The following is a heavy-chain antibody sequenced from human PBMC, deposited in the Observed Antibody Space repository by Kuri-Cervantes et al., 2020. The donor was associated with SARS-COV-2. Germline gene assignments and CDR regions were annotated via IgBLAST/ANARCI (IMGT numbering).Heavy chain of an antibody. V-gene: IGHV3-30-3*01. CDR2: ISYDGSNK. CDR1: GFTFSSYD. J-gene: IGHJ4*02. CDR3: AKDQHGIVVVVVAIDY. D-gene: IGHD2-15*01. Sequence: GESLKISCAASGFTFSSYDMHWVRQAPGKGLEWVAVISYDGSNKYYADSVKGRFTISRDNSKNTMYLQMNSLRAEDTAVYYCAKDQHGIVVVVVAIDYWGQGTLVTVSS.